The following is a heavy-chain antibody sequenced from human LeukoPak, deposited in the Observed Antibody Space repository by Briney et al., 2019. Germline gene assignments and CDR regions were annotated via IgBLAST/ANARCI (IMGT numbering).Heavy chain of an antibody. CDR2: INNDGSST. Sequence: PGGSLRLSCAVSGFTFSSYWMHWVRQAPGKGLVWVSRINNDGSSTSYADSVKGRFTISRDNAKNTLFLQINSLRAEDTAVYYCAREILAPGKTHDYWGQGTLVTVSS. CDR3: AREILAPGKTHDY. V-gene: IGHV3-74*01. CDR1: GFTFSSYW. J-gene: IGHJ4*02.